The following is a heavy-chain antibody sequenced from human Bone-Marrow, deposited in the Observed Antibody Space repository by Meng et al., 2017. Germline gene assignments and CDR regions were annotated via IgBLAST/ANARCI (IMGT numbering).Heavy chain of an antibody. D-gene: IGHD3-22*01. Sequence: GESLKISCAASGFTFSSYAMSWVRQAPGKGLEWVSAISGSGGSTYYADSVKGRFTISRDNSKNTLYLQMNSLRAEDTAVYYCAKDLRLYYYDSSGYYRRGEYYFDYWGQGTRVTVSS. J-gene: IGHJ4*02. CDR2: ISGSGGST. V-gene: IGHV3-23*01. CDR1: GFTFSSYA. CDR3: AKDLRLYYYDSSGYYRRGEYYFDY.